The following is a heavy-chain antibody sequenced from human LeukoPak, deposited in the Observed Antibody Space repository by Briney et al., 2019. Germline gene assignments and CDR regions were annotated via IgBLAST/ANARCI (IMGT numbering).Heavy chain of an antibody. CDR1: GGSISSYY. D-gene: IGHD3-22*01. V-gene: IGHV4-59*01. CDR3: ARAPNNYYDSSGPRSDAFDI. J-gene: IGHJ3*02. Sequence: PSETLSLTCTVSGGSISSYYWSWIRQPPGKGLEWIGYTYYSGSTNYNPSLKSRVTISVDTSKNQFSLKLSSVTAADTAVYYCARAPNNYYDSSGPRSDAFDIWGQGTMVTVSS. CDR2: TYYSGST.